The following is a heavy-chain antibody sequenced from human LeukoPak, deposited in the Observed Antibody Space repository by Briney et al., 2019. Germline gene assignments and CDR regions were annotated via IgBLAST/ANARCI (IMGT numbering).Heavy chain of an antibody. CDR3: ARGRFCDSGNCYLDY. D-gene: IGHD4-23*01. CDR2: IKPDGRDK. Sequence: GGSLRLSCAASGYTFSDYWMSWVRQAPGKGLERVANIKPDGRDKYHVDSVKGRFTISRDNAKASLYPLMNSLRAEDTAVYYCARGRFCDSGNCYLDYWGQGTLVTVSS. V-gene: IGHV3-7*01. CDR1: GYTFSDYW. J-gene: IGHJ4*02.